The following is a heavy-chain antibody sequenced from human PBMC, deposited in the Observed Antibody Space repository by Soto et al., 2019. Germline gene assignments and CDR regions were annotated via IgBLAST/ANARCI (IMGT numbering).Heavy chain of an antibody. Sequence: QVQLVESGGGVVQPGRSLRLSCAASGFTFSSYGMHWVRQAPGKGLEWVAVISYDGSNKYYADSVEGRFTISRDNSKNTLYLQMNSLRAEDTAVYYCAKEIMVYANYYYYGMDVWGQGTTVTVSS. D-gene: IGHD2-8*01. V-gene: IGHV3-30*18. CDR3: AKEIMVYANYYYYGMDV. J-gene: IGHJ6*02. CDR2: ISYDGSNK. CDR1: GFTFSSYG.